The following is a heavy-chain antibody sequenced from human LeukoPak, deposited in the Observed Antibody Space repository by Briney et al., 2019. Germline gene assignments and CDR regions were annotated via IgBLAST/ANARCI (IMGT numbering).Heavy chain of an antibody. V-gene: IGHV1-2*02. CDR3: ARSIAVAGTGFDY. D-gene: IGHD6-19*01. J-gene: IGHJ4*02. Sequence: ASVKVSRKASGYTFTGYYMHWVRQAPGQGLEWMGWINPNSGGTNYAQKFQGRVTMTRDTSISTAYMELSRLRSDDTAVYYCARSIAVAGTGFDYWGQGTLVTVSS. CDR2: INPNSGGT. CDR1: GYTFTGYY.